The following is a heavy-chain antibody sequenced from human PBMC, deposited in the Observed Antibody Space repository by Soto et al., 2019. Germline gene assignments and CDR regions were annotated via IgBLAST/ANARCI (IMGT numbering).Heavy chain of an antibody. CDR2: IWYDGSNK. Sequence: QVQLVESGGGVVQPGRSLRLSCAASGFTFSSYGMHWVRQAPGKGLEWVAVIWYDGSNKYYADSVKGRFTISRDNSKNTLYLQMNSLRAEYTAVYYCARVRSGSLGAFDIWGQGTMVTVSS. D-gene: IGHD1-26*01. CDR3: ARVRSGSLGAFDI. CDR1: GFTFSSYG. J-gene: IGHJ3*02. V-gene: IGHV3-33*01.